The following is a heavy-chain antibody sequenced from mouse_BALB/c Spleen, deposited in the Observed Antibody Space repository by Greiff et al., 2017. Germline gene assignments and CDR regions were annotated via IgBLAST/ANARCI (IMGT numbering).Heavy chain of an antibody. CDR3: ARGHYDYGYYFDY. Sequence: EVQLVESGPELVKPGASVKISCKASGYTFTDYNMHWVKQSHGKSLEWIGYIYPYNGGTGYNQKFKSKATLTVDNSSSTAYMELRSLTSEDSAVYYCARGHYDYGYYFDYWGQGTTLTVSS. J-gene: IGHJ2*01. D-gene: IGHD2-4*01. CDR2: IYPYNGGT. V-gene: IGHV1S29*02. CDR1: GYTFTDYN.